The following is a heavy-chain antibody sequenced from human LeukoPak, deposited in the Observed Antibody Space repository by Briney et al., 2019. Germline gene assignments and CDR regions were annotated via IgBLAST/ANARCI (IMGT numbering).Heavy chain of an antibody. V-gene: IGHV4-34*01. D-gene: IGHD3-10*01. CDR2: INHSGST. CDR1: GGSFSGYY. Sequence: SETLSLTCAVYGGSFSGYYWSWIRQPPGKGLEWIGEINHSGSTNYNPSLKSRVTISVDTSKNQFSLKLSSVTAADTAVYYCARGRKGGWFGESYGPPSWFDPWGQGTLVTVSS. J-gene: IGHJ5*02. CDR3: ARGRKGGWFGESYGPPSWFDP.